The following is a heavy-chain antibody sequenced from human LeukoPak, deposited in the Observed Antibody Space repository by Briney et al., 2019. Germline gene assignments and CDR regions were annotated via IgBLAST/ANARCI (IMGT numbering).Heavy chain of an antibody. CDR1: GGSFSGYY. J-gene: IGHJ6*02. V-gene: IGHV4-34*01. Sequence: MTSETLSLTCAVYGGSFSGYYWSWIRQPPGKGLEWIGEINHSGSTNYNPSLKSRVTISVDTSKNQFSLKLSSVTAADTAVYYCALTGTTGRHYYYYGMDVWGQGTTVTVSS. CDR2: INHSGST. CDR3: ALTGTTGRHYYYYGMDV. D-gene: IGHD1-7*01.